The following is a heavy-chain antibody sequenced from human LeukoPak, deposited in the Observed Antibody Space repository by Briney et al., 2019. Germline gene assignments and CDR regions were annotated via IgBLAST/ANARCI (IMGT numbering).Heavy chain of an antibody. CDR2: IYPGDSYT. J-gene: IGHJ5*02. Sequence: GESLKISCKGSGYSFTSYWIGWVRQMPGKGLEWMGIIYPGDSYTRYSPSFLGQVTISADKSITTAYLQWSSLKASDTAMYYCARSGGVAASRFDPWGQGTLVTVSS. CDR1: GYSFTSYW. V-gene: IGHV5-51*01. CDR3: ARSGGVAASRFDP. D-gene: IGHD2-15*01.